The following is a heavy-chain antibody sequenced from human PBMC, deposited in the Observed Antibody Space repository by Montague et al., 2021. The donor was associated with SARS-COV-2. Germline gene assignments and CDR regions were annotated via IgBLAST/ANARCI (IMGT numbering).Heavy chain of an antibody. CDR2: INSNGGT. J-gene: IGHJ5*02. Sequence: SETLSLTCTVSGGSISSHFWSFIRQPPGKGLEWIGYINSNGGTNNNPYLRSRLTMSVDTSKNQFSLQLRSMTPADTAVYVCSRATSVRGAVSWFDPWGQGTLVTVSS. CDR3: SRATSVRGAVSWFDP. V-gene: IGHV4-59*11. CDR1: GGSISSHF. D-gene: IGHD3-10*01.